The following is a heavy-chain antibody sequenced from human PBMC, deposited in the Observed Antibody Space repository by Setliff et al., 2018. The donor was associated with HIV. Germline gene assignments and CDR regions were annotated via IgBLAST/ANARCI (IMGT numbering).Heavy chain of an antibody. Sequence: SETLSLTCTVSGGSFSNYFWSWIRQPAGKGLEWIGRISVSGSTNFNPSLKSRVTMSVDTSENQFSLNLASVTAADAAVYYCAMTTEDLAGAAIPYWGQGTLVTVSS. CDR1: GGSFSNYF. V-gene: IGHV4-4*07. D-gene: IGHD2-21*02. J-gene: IGHJ4*02. CDR2: ISVSGST. CDR3: AMTTEDLAGAAIPY.